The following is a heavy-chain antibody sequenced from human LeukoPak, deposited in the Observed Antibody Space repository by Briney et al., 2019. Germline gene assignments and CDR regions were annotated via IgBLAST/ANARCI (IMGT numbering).Heavy chain of an antibody. CDR3: AKEGIQLWLNN. CDR1: GFTFSSYG. J-gene: IGHJ4*02. V-gene: IGHV3-30*18. Sequence: GGSLRLSCAASGFTFSSYGMHWVRQAPGKGLEWVVVISYDGSNKYYADSVKGRFTISRDNSKNTLYLQMNSLRAEDTAVYYCAKEGIQLWLNNWGQGTLVTVSS. D-gene: IGHD5-18*01. CDR2: ISYDGSNK.